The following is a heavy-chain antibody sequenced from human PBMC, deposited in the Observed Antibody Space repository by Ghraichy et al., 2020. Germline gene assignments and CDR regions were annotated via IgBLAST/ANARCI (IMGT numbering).Heavy chain of an antibody. D-gene: IGHD6-13*01. J-gene: IGHJ6*02. Sequence: SQTLSLTCAISGDSVSSNSAAWNWIRQSPSRDLEWLGRTYYRSKWYSDYAVSVKSRITINPDTSKNQFSLQLNSVTPEDTAVYYCARAVTAIAAAGTFYYYYGMDVWGQGTTVTVSS. CDR3: ARAVTAIAAAGTFYYYYGMDV. CDR2: TYYRSKWYS. CDR1: GDSVSSNSAA. V-gene: IGHV6-1*01.